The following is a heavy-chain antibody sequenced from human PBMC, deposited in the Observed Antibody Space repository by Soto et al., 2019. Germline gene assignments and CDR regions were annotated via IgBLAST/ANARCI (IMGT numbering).Heavy chain of an antibody. CDR2: IIPILGIA. J-gene: IGHJ4*02. CDR1: GGTFSSYT. Sequence: SVKVACKASGGTFSSYTISWVRQAPGQGLEWMGRIIPILGIANYAQKFQGRVTITADKSTSTAYMELSSLRSEDTAVYYCARDHPTEPIDYWGQGTLVTVSS. CDR3: ARDHPTEPIDY. V-gene: IGHV1-69*04.